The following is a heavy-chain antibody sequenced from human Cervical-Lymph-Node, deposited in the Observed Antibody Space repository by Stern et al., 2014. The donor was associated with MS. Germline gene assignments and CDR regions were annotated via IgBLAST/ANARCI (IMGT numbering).Heavy chain of an antibody. Sequence: VQLVESGAEVKKPGASVKVSCKASGYTFTNYDINWVRQATGQGLEWMGWMNPNSGNTVYAQKFQGRVTMTRNTSISTAYMELSSLRSEDTAVYYCARFSFGVVKPYYYGMDVWGQGTTVTVSS. CDR2: MNPNSGNT. CDR1: GYTFTNYD. CDR3: ARFSFGVVKPYYYGMDV. V-gene: IGHV1-8*01. D-gene: IGHD3-3*01. J-gene: IGHJ6*02.